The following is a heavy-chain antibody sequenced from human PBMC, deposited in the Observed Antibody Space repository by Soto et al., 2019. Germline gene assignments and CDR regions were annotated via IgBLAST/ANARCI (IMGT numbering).Heavy chain of an antibody. CDR3: ATLLGGVTAFDS. Sequence: PGGSLRLSCAASGFTFSSYWMSWVRQAPGKGLEWVASIIQDASVKKYVDSVEGRFTISRDNAKDSLYLQMNGLSADDTAVYYCATLLGGVTAFDSWGQGTLVTVSS. V-gene: IGHV3-7*01. CDR2: IIQDASVK. CDR1: GFTFSSYW. D-gene: IGHD3-10*01. J-gene: IGHJ5*01.